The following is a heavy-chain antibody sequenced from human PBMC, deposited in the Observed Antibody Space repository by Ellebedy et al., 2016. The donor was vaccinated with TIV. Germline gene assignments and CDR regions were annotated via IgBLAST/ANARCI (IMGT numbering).Heavy chain of an antibody. J-gene: IGHJ3*02. V-gene: IGHV5-51*01. CDR2: IYPGDSDT. CDR1: GYSFTSYW. CDR3: AFGGHYYDSSDQRDAFDI. Sequence: KVSCXGSGYSFTSYWIGWVRQMPGKGLEWMGIIYPGDSDTRYSPSFQGQVTISADKSISTAYLQWSSLKASDTAMYYCAFGGHYYDSSDQRDAFDIWGQGTMVTVSS. D-gene: IGHD3-22*01.